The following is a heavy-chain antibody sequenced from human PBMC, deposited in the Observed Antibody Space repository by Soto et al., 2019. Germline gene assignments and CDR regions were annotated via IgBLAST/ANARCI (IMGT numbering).Heavy chain of an antibody. CDR1: GFTFSSYE. CDR3: ARVSQPVYGEYSSRRTLNGFDP. J-gene: IGHJ5*02. D-gene: IGHD6-13*01. V-gene: IGHV3-48*03. Sequence: EVQLVESGGGLVQPGGSLRLSCAASGFTFSSYEMNWVRQAPGKGLEWVSYISSSGSTIYYADSVKGRFTISRDNAKSSLYLQMNSLRAEDTAVYYCARVSQPVYGEYSSRRTLNGFDPWVQGPLVTVSS. CDR2: ISSSGSTI.